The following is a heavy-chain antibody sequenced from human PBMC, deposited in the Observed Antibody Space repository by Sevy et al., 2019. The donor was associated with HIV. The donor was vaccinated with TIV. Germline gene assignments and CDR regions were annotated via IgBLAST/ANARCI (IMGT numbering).Heavy chain of an antibody. J-gene: IGHJ5*02. Sequence: GESLKISCKGFGYSFTTYWIGWVRQMPGKGLECMGIVYPGDSDTRYSPSFQGQVTISADKSISTAYLQWSSLKASDTAMYYCARLKHQTYSRRSGWFDPWGQGTLVTVSS. V-gene: IGHV5-51*01. CDR2: VYPGDSDT. CDR1: GYSFTTYW. CDR3: ARLKHQTYSRRSGWFDP. D-gene: IGHD6-13*01.